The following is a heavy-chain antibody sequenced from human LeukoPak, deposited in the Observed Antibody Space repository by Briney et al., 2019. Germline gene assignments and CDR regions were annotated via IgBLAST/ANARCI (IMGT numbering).Heavy chain of an antibody. CDR1: GFTFSSYW. D-gene: IGHD6-19*01. V-gene: IGHV3-7*01. J-gene: IGHJ4*02. CDR2: IKQDGSER. Sequence: GGSLRLSCAASGFTFSSYWMTWVRQAPGKGLEWVATIKQDGSERYYVDSVKGRFSISRDNARNSLDLQMNSLRAEDTAVYYCAREYSSDWPTRFDYWGQGTLVTVSS. CDR3: AREYSSDWPTRFDY.